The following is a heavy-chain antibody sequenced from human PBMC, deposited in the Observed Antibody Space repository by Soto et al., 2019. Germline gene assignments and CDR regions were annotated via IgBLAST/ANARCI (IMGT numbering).Heavy chain of an antibody. V-gene: IGHV1-69*13. J-gene: IGHJ3*01. D-gene: IGHD2-8*02. Sequence: GASVKVSCKASGGTFSSYAISWVRQAPGQGLEWMGRIIPIFDTTNYAQTLQGRITITADESTNTAYLDLSSLRSEDTALYYCARSYCPGGLCGYDLWGQGTMVTVS. CDR3: ARSYCPGGLCGYDL. CDR2: IIPIFDTT. CDR1: GGTFSSYA.